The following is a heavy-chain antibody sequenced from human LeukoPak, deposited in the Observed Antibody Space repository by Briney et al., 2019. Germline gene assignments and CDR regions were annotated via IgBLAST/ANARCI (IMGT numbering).Heavy chain of an antibody. J-gene: IGHJ5*02. V-gene: IGHV5-51*01. CDR1: GYSFSTYW. CDR2: FYPGDSDT. Sequence: GEPLKISCKGSGYSFSTYWIGWVRQLPGKGLEWMGSFYPGDSDTRYSPSFQGQVTISADKSISTAYLHWSSLEASDTAMYYCARHTIFCSFINCSPFDPWGQGTLVTVSS. D-gene: IGHD3-3*01. CDR3: ARHTIFCSFINCSPFDP.